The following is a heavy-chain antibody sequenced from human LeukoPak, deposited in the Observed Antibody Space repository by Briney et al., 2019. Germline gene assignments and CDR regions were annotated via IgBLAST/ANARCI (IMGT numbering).Heavy chain of an antibody. CDR3: ARYRSLTGDYFDY. CDR2: INSDGSST. Sequence: GGSLRLSCAASGFTFSSYAMHWVRQAPGKGLVWVSRINSDGSSTSYADSVKGRFTISRDNAKNTLYLQMNSLRAEDTAVYYCARYRSLTGDYFDYWGQGTLVTVSS. D-gene: IGHD3-16*02. V-gene: IGHV3-74*01. CDR1: GFTFSSYA. J-gene: IGHJ4*02.